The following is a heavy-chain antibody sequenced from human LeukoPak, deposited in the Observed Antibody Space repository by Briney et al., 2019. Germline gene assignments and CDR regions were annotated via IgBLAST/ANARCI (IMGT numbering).Heavy chain of an antibody. V-gene: IGHV1-3*01. Sequence: ASVKVSCKASGYTFTSYGISWVRQAPGQGLEWMGLINAGNGNTKYSQKFQGRVTITRDTSASTAYMELSSLRSEDTAVYYCARGIVTTTVGLEYPYLGYWGQGTLVTVSS. J-gene: IGHJ4*02. CDR3: ARGIVTTTVGLEYPYLGY. D-gene: IGHD5-12*01. CDR2: INAGNGNT. CDR1: GYTFTSYG.